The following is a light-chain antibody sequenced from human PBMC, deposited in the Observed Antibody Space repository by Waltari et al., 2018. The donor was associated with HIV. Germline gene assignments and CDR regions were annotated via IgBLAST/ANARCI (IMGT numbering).Light chain of an antibody. CDR3: CSFEGYYVV. CDR1: SSDVPGYSS. CDR2: DGN. Sequence: HSALTQPRSVSGSPGQSVPISCIGTSSDVPGYSSVPWYQQHPGKAPKLIMYDGNKPPSGVPDGFSGSKSGNTASLTISGGQAENEADYCCCSFEGYYVVFGGGTKLTVL. J-gene: IGLJ2*01. V-gene: IGLV2-11*01.